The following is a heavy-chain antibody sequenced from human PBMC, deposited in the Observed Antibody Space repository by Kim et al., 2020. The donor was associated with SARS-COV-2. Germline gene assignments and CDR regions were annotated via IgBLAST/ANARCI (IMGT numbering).Heavy chain of an antibody. CDR1: GAFIGNDY. CDR3: AIVEAPALE. CDR2: VYSSGTT. D-gene: IGHD1-1*01. V-gene: IGHV4-59*01. J-gene: IGHJ4*02. Sequence: SETLSLTCTVSGAFIGNDYLTWIRQPPGKGLEWIGYVYSSGTTNYNPALESRVAISVDRPTNQFFLRLNSVTAADTAVYFCAIVEAPALEWGPGILVTVS.